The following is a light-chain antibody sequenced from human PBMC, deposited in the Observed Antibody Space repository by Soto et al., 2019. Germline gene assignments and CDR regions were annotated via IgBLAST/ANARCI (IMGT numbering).Light chain of an antibody. CDR1: QNINAY. CDR2: AAS. V-gene: IGKV1-39*01. Sequence: DIQLTQSPSSMSASVGDGVTITCRSSQNINAYVNWYQQKSGKAPELLIYAASNLQSGVPPRFSGSGSGTEGAIIITSLKKEDVATYDCQQRYIIPRTFGQGTKVDIK. CDR3: QQRYIIPRT. J-gene: IGKJ2*02.